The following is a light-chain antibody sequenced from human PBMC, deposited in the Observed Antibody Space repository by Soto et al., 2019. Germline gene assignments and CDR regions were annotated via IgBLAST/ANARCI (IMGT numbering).Light chain of an antibody. V-gene: IGKV4-1*01. CDR3: QQYYSTPWT. J-gene: IGKJ1*01. CDR1: QTVLFNSNSKNY. CDR2: WAS. Sequence: IVMTQSPDSLAVSLGERATINCKSSQTVLFNSNSKNYLAWYQQKLGQPPKLLIRWASTRESGVPDRFSGSGSGTDFTLTISSLQAEDVAVYYCQQYYSTPWTFGQGTKVDIK.